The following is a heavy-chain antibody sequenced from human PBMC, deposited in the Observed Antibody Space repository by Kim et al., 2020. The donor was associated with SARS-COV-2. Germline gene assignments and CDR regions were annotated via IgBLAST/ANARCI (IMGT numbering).Heavy chain of an antibody. D-gene: IGHD3-9*01. CDR3: ACLYYDILTGYYPSDYYYGMDV. J-gene: IGHJ6*02. CDR1: GYTFTSYY. CDR2: INPSGGST. Sequence: ASVKVSCKASGYTFTSYYMHWVRQAPGQGLEWMGIINPSGGSTSYTQKFQGRVTMTRDTSTSTVYMELSSLRSEDTAVYYCACLYYDILTGYYPSDYYYGMDVWGQGTTVTVSS. V-gene: IGHV1-46*01.